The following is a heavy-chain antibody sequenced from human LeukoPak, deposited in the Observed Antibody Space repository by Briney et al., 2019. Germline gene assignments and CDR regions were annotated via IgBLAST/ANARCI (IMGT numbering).Heavy chain of an antibody. CDR1: GFTFSSYA. Sequence: GGSLRLSCAASGFTFSSYAMSWVRQAPGKGLEWVSAISGSGGSTYYADSVKGRFTISRDNSKNTLYLQMNSLRAEDTAVYYCAKELPSFVVVVAAPPDYWGQGSLVTVSS. J-gene: IGHJ4*02. V-gene: IGHV3-23*01. D-gene: IGHD2-15*01. CDR2: ISGSGGST. CDR3: AKELPSFVVVVAAPPDY.